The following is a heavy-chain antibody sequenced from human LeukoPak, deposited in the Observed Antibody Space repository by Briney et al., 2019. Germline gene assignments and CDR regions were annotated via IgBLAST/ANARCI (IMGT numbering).Heavy chain of an antibody. CDR1: GDSISSYY. CDR3: ARDRPSGSGSSFSLGMDV. J-gene: IGHJ6*02. Sequence: SETLSLTCTVSGDSISSYYWSWIRQPPGEELEWNGYIFYSGSTKYNPSLKSRVTMSLDTSKTQFSLKLNSVTAADTALYYCARDRPSGSGSSFSLGMDVWGQGTTVTVSS. V-gene: IGHV4-59*01. D-gene: IGHD3-10*01. CDR2: IFYSGST.